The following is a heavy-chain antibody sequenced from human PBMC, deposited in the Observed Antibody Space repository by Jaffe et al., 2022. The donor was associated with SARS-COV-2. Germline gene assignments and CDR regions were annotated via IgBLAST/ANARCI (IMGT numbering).Heavy chain of an antibody. D-gene: IGHD5-18*01. CDR2: ISGSGGST. J-gene: IGHJ4*02. CDR1: GFTFSSYA. CDR3: ARQSGYSYGYDSDY. V-gene: IGHV3-23*01. Sequence: EVQLLESGGGLVQPGGSLRLSCAASGFTFSSYAMSWVRQAPGKGLEWVSAISGSGGSTYYADSVKGRFTISRDNSKNTLYLQMNSLRAEDTAVYYCARQSGYSYGYDSDYWGQGTLVTVSS.